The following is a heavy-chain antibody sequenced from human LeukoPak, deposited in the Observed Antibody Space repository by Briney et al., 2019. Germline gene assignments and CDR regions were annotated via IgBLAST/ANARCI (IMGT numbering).Heavy chain of an antibody. CDR1: GYTFTSYG. J-gene: IGHJ4*02. CDR2: ISAYNGNT. V-gene: IGHV1-18*01. CDR3: ARVYYYYASGSYYTFDY. Sequence: ASVKVSCKASGYTFTSYGISWVRQAPGQGLEWMGWISAYNGNTNYAQKLQGRVTMTTDTSTSTAYMELRSLRSDDTAVYYCARVYYYYASGSYYTFDYWGQGTLVTVSS. D-gene: IGHD3-10*01.